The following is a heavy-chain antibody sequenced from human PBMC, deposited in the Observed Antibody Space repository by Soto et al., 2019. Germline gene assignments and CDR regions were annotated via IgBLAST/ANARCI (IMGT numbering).Heavy chain of an antibody. CDR2: INAGNGNT. CDR1: GYTFTIYA. J-gene: IGHJ4*02. D-gene: IGHD6-19*01. Sequence: QVQLVQSGSEVKKPGASVKVYCKASGYTFTIYAIPWVRQAPGQRLEWMGWINAGNGNTKYSQKFQGRVTITRDTSASTAYMELSSLRSDDTAVYYCARGYSSGGYHFDYWVQGTLFTVSS. V-gene: IGHV1-3*01. CDR3: ARGYSSGGYHFDY.